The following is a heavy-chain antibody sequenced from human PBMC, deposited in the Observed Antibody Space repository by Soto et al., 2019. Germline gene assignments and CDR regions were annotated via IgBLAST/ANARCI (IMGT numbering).Heavy chain of an antibody. V-gene: IGHV3-48*03. D-gene: IGHD3-3*01. CDR3: ARNTLLRFLEWLLYFDS. J-gene: IGHJ4*02. CDR1: GFTFSSYE. Sequence: PGGSLRLSCAASGFTFSSYEMNWVRQAPGKGLEWVSYISSTGTTIYYADSVKGRFTISRDNAKNSLYLQMNSLRAEDTAVYYCARNTLLRFLEWLLYFDSWGQGTLVTVSS. CDR2: ISSTGTTI.